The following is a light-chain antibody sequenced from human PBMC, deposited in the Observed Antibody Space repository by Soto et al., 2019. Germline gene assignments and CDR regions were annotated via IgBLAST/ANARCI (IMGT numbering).Light chain of an antibody. V-gene: IGKV1-5*03. CDR3: QQYNTHWAT. CDR1: QTISSW. CDR2: KAS. J-gene: IGKJ1*01. Sequence: DIQMTQSPSTLSGSVGDRVTITCRASQTISSWLAWYQQKPGKAPKLLIYKASTLKSGVPSRFSGSGSGTEFALTISSLQPDDFATYYCQQYNTHWATFGQGTKVDIK.